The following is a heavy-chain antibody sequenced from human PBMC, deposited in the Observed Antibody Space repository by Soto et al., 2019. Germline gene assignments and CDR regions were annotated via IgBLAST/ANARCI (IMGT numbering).Heavy chain of an antibody. CDR3: AKGGAIVAAGTRVYLYNAMDV. CDR2: INANSGAT. V-gene: IGHV1-2*02. Sequence: ASVKVSCKASRYTFTDYYVHWVRQSPGQGLEWMGWINANSGATKFPQKFQGRVIMTRDTSISTAYMELSGLTSDDTAVYYCAKGGAIVAAGTRVYLYNAMDVWGQGTTVTVSS. D-gene: IGHD1-26*01. CDR1: RYTFTDYY. J-gene: IGHJ6*02.